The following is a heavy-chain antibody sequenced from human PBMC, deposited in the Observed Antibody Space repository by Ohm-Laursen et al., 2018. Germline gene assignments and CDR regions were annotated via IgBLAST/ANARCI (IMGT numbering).Heavy chain of an antibody. J-gene: IGHJ6*02. CDR1: GFTFDDYA. Sequence: SLRLSCAASGFTFDDYAMHWVRQAPGKGLEWVSGISWNSGSISYADSVKGRFTISRDNAKNSLYLQMNSLRAEDTALYYCAKDIGSGYRYYYGMDVWGQGTTVTVSS. CDR2: ISWNSGSI. V-gene: IGHV3-9*01. D-gene: IGHD5-24*01. CDR3: AKDIGSGYRYYYGMDV.